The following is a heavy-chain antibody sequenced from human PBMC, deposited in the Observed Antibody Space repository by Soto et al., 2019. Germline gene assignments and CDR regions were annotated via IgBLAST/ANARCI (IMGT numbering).Heavy chain of an antibody. CDR2: IIPKLGSA. J-gene: IGHJ4*02. D-gene: IGHD4-17*01. V-gene: IGHV1-69*01. CDR3: ARGGEVYTFGAGY. CDR1: GGGNMSDYR. Sequence: QVQLVQSGAEVKEPGSSVKVSCKASGGGNMSDYRTNWMRRDPGQGLEWMGWIIPKLGSANYAQKFQGRVTITAEEATNSVYMELRSLRSDDPAVYYCARGGEVYTFGAGYWGQGTPVTVSS.